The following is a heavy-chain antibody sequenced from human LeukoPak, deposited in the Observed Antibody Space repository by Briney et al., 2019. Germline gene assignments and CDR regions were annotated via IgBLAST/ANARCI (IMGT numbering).Heavy chain of an antibody. CDR3: ARAGGYYYYYYMDV. V-gene: IGHV3-13*01. J-gene: IGHJ6*03. CDR2: IGTAGDT. CDR1: GFTFSSYD. Sequence: GGSLRLSCAASGFTFSSYDMHWVRQAPGKGLEWVSAIGTAGDTFYSASVKGRFAISRENAKNSLYLQMNSLRAGDTAVYYCARAGGYYYYYYMDVWGKGTTVTVSS.